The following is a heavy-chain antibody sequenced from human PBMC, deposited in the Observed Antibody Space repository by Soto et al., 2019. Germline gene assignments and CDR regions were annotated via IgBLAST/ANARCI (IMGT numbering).Heavy chain of an antibody. CDR2: ISWNSGSI. CDR3: AKGTNYYYYYYMDV. CDR1: GFTFDDYA. J-gene: IGHJ6*03. Sequence: GGSLRLSCAASGFTFDDYAMHWVRQAPGKGLEWVSGISWNSGSIGYADSVKGRFTISRDNAKNSLYLQMNSLRAEDTALYYCAKGTNYYYYYYMDVWGKGTTVTVSS. V-gene: IGHV3-9*01.